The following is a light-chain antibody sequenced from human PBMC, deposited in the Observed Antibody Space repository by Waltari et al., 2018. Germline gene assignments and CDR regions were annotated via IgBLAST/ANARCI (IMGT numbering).Light chain of an antibody. J-gene: IGKJ2*01. CDR3: QQTYSIPYT. Sequence: DIQLTQSPSSLSASIGDRITITCRTSQTISKFLNWYQQKRGKAPKLLISGASNLQSGVPLSFSGIGSGTDFTLTISSLQPEDFATYYCQQTYSIPYTFGQGTNLEIK. CDR1: QTISKF. CDR2: GAS. V-gene: IGKV1-39*01.